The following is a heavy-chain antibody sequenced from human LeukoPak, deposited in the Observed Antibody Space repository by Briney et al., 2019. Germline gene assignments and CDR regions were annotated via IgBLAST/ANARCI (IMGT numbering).Heavy chain of an antibody. Sequence: PGGSLRLSCTASGFTMSGIHMNWVRQAPGKGLDWVSGLYAGGSTYYAGSVTGRFTISRDDSKNTLYLQMTSLRVDDTAIYYCVRGNGNVGGRLDPWGQGAWVTVSS. V-gene: IGHV3-66*01. D-gene: IGHD1-1*01. CDR3: VRGNGNVGGRLDP. CDR2: LYAGGST. J-gene: IGHJ5*02. CDR1: GFTMSGIH.